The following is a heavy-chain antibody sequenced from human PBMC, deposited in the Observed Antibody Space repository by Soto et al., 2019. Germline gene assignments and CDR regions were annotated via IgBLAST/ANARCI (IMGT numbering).Heavy chain of an antibody. CDR2: IRSKAYGGTP. CDR1: GFTFGDYA. Sequence: GGSLRLSCTVSGFTFGDYAVNWARQAPGKGLEWVGFIRSKAYGGTPEYAASVKGRFTISRDDSKTIAYLQMNSLKSEDTAVYYCGRSFLSGPHYCGQGTLVTVSS. D-gene: IGHD3-3*01. J-gene: IGHJ4*02. V-gene: IGHV3-49*04. CDR3: GRSFLSGPHY.